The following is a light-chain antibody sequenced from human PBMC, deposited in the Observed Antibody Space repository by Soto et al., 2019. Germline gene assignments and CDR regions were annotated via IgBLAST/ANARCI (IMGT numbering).Light chain of an antibody. CDR3: QQLFMYPPT. V-gene: IGKV1-5*01. CDR2: GAS. Sequence: DIHLTQSPSTLSASVGDRVTITCRASQTVSHWLAWYQQKPGKAPKLLIYGASTLQSGVPSRFGGSGSGTDFTLTVSSLQPEDFATYYCQQLFMYPPTFGPGTKVDIK. CDR1: QTVSHW. J-gene: IGKJ3*01.